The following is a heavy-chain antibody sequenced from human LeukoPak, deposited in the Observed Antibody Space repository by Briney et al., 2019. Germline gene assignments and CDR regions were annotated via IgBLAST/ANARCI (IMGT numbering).Heavy chain of an antibody. D-gene: IGHD6-19*01. CDR3: ARKSTRQWRVYYYYGMDA. V-gene: IGHV3-21*01. J-gene: IGHJ6*02. Sequence: GGSLRLSCAASGFTFSSYSMNWVRQAPGKGLEWVSSISSSSSYIYYADSVKGRFTISRDNAKNSLYLQMNSLRAEDTAVYYCARKSTRQWRVYYYYGMDAWGQGTTVTVSS. CDR2: ISSSSSYI. CDR1: GFTFSSYS.